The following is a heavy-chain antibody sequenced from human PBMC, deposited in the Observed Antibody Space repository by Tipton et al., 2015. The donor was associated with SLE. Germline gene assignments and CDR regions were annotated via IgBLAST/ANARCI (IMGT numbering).Heavy chain of an antibody. CDR2: IYFTGST. V-gene: IGHV4-31*02. J-gene: IGHJ5*02. D-gene: IGHD2-21*01. CDR3: ARGGGGDVLNWFDP. Sequence: SWIRQHPGKGLEWIGYIYFTGSTHYNPSLRSRILISLDTSKNQFSLKVNSVTAADTAIYFCARGGGGDVLNWFDPWGQGTLVSVSP.